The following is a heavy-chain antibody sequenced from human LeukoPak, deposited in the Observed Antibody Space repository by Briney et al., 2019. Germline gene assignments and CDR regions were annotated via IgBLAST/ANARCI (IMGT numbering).Heavy chain of an antibody. V-gene: IGHV4-4*07. Sequence: PSETLSLTCTVSGGSISSYYWSWIRQPAGKGLEWIGRIYTSGSTNYNPSLKSRVTMSVDTSKNQFSLKLSSVTAADTAVYYCARVGEGYDFWSGYSPSGAFDIWGQGTMVTVSS. D-gene: IGHD3-3*01. CDR1: GGSISSYY. CDR2: IYTSGST. CDR3: ARVGEGYDFWSGYSPSGAFDI. J-gene: IGHJ3*02.